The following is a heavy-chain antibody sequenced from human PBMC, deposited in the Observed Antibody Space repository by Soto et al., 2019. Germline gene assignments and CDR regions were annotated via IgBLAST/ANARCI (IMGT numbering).Heavy chain of an antibody. D-gene: IGHD6-13*01. CDR2: INHSGST. CDR1: GGSFSGYY. V-gene: IGHV4-34*01. J-gene: IGHJ6*02. CDR3: ARGMYSSSWYTYYYGMDV. Sequence: PSETLSLTCAVYGGSFSGYYWSWIRQPPGKGLEWIGEINHSGSTNYNPSLKSRVTISVDTSKNQFSLKLSPVTAADTAVYYCARGMYSSSWYTYYYGMDVWGQGTTVTVSS.